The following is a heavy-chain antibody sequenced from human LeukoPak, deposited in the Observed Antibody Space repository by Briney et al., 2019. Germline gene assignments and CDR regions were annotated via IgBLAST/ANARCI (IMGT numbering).Heavy chain of an antibody. CDR1: GFTFSSYA. D-gene: IGHD3-22*01. CDR3: AKDPYDSSGYYPPRFDY. CDR2: ISGSDGST. V-gene: IGHV3-23*01. J-gene: IGHJ4*02. Sequence: GGSLRLSCAASGFTFSSYAMSWVRQAAGKGLEWVSAISGSDGSTYYADSVKGRFTISRDNSKNTLYLQMNSLRAEDTAVYYCAKDPYDSSGYYPPRFDYWGQGTLVTVSS.